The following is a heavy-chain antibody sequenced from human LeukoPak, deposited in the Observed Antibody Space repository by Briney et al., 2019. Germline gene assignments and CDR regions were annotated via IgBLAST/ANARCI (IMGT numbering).Heavy chain of an antibody. CDR2: FYCRGST. Sequence: PSETLSLTCTVSGGSISSSSYCWGWIRQPPGKGLEWIGSFYCRGSTYYNPSLKSRVTISVDTSKSQFSLKLSSVTAADTAVYYCARLRSPVTILYYFDYWGQGTLVTVSS. CDR3: ARLRSPVTILYYFDY. V-gene: IGHV4-39*01. J-gene: IGHJ4*02. D-gene: IGHD4-17*01. CDR1: GGSISSSSYC.